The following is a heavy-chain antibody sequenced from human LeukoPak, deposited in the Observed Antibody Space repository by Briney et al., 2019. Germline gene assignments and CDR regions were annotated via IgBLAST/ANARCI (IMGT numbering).Heavy chain of an antibody. CDR3: AKDRKHSGSFEDAFDI. V-gene: IGHV3-23*01. CDR1: GFTFSSYA. D-gene: IGHD1-26*01. J-gene: IGHJ3*02. Sequence: GGSLRLSCAASGFTFSSYAMSWVRQAPGKGLEWVSTISGTGGSTYYADSVKGRFTISRDNSKSTLYLQMNSLRAEDTAVYYCAKDRKHSGSFEDAFDIWGQGTMVTVSS. CDR2: ISGTGGST.